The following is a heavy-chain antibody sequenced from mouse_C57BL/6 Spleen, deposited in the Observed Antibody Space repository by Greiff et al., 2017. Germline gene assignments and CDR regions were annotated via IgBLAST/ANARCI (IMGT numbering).Heavy chain of an antibody. CDR2: IYPGSGST. J-gene: IGHJ4*01. D-gene: IGHD2-1*01. CDR1: GYTFTSYW. Sequence: QVQLQQPGAELVKPGASVKMSCKASGYTFTSYWLTWVKQRPGQGLEWIGDIYPGSGSTNYNEKFKSKATLTVDTSSSTAYMQLSSLTSEDSAVYYCARSAPNLLDYAMDYWGQGTSVTVSS. CDR3: ARSAPNLLDYAMDY. V-gene: IGHV1-55*01.